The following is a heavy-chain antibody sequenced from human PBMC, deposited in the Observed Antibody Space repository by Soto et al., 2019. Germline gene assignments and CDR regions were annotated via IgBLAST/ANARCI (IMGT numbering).Heavy chain of an antibody. CDR2: ISSSGSTI. V-gene: IGHV3-11*01. CDR1: GFTFSDYY. J-gene: IGHJ6*02. D-gene: IGHD3-16*02. CDR3: AREQYLYGSGSDRYYYYGMDV. Sequence: QVQLVESGGGLVKPGGSLRLSCAASGFTFSDYYMSWIRQAPGKGLEWVSYISSSGSTIYYADSVKGRFTISRDNDKNALTRKMNRVRGGVTAVYYCAREQYLYGSGSDRYYYYGMDVWGQGTTVTVSS.